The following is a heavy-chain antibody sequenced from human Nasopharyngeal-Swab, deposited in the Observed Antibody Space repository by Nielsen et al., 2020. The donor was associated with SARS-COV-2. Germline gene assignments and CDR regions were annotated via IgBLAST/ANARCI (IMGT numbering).Heavy chain of an antibody. Sequence: GESLKLSCKASGYTFTGYYMHLVLQAPGQGLEWMGWINPNSGGTNYAQKFQGRVTMTRDTSISTAYMELSRLRSDDTAVYYCARSRKAAAGVFDYWGQGTLVTVSS. CDR3: ARSRKAAAGVFDY. CDR1: GYTFTGYY. CDR2: INPNSGGT. V-gene: IGHV1-2*02. J-gene: IGHJ4*02. D-gene: IGHD6-13*01.